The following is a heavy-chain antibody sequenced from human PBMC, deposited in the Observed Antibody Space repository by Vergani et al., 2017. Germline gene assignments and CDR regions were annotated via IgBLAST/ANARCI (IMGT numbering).Heavy chain of an antibody. J-gene: IGHJ3*02. Sequence: EVQLVQSGAEVKKPGESLKISCKGSGYSFTSYWIGLVRQMPGKGLEWIGIIYPGASDTRYSPSFQGQVTISADQYISTAYLQWSSLKASDTAMYYCARFDYDSSGYYWDAFDIWGQGTMVTVSS. CDR3: ARFDYDSSGYYWDAFDI. V-gene: IGHV5-51*01. D-gene: IGHD3-22*01. CDR1: GYSFTSYW. CDR2: IYPGASDT.